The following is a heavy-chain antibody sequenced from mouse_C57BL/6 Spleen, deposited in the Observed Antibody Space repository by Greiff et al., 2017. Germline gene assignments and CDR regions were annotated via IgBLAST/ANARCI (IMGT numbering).Heavy chain of an antibody. CDR1: GFTFSDYG. CDR2: ISNLAYSI. V-gene: IGHV5-15*01. J-gene: IGHJ4*01. CDR3: AKITTVVGGYAMDY. D-gene: IGHD1-1*01. Sequence: DVQLVESGGGLVQPGGSLKLSCAASGFTFSDYGMAWVRQAPRKGPEWVAFISNLAYSIYDADTVTGRFTISRENAKNTLYLEMSSLRSEDTAMYYCAKITTVVGGYAMDYWGQGTSVTVSS.